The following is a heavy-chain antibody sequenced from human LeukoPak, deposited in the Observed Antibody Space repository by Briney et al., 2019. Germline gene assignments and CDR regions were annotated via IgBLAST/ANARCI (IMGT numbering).Heavy chain of an antibody. CDR3: AIAHQCYDYVWGSYRSYYFHY. D-gene: IGHD3-16*02. V-gene: IGHV4-4*07. Sequence: PSETLSLTCTVSGGSISSYYWSWTRQPAGKGLEWIGRIYTSGSTNYNPSLKSRVTMSVDTSKNQFSLKLSSVTAADTAVYYCAIAHQCYDYVWGSYRSYYFHYWGQGTLVTVSS. J-gene: IGHJ4*02. CDR1: GGSISSYY. CDR2: IYTSGST.